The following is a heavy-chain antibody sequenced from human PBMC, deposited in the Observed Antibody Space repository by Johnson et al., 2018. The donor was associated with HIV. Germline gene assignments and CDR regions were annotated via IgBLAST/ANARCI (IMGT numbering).Heavy chain of an antibody. CDR2: IWYDGSNK. Sequence: VQLVESGGGVVQPGRSLRLSCAASGFTFSSHGMHWVRQAPGKGLEWVAVIWYDGSNKYYADSVKGRFTISRDNSKNTLYLQTNSLRAEDTAVYYCARDPGSSSRGAFDIWGQGTMVTVSS. CDR1: GFTFSSHG. D-gene: IGHD6-13*01. V-gene: IGHV3-33*01. CDR3: ARDPGSSSRGAFDI. J-gene: IGHJ3*02.